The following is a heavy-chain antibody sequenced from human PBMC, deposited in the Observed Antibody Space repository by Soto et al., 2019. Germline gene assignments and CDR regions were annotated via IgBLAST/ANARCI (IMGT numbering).Heavy chain of an antibody. J-gene: IGHJ4*02. Sequence: GGSLRLSCAASGFTFNTFSMNWVRQAPGKGLEWVSSISRSSSYIYYTDSVKGRFTISRDNAKNSLYLQMSSLRAEDTAVYYCARDLRYFDSSGYYSFESWGQGTLVTVSS. CDR1: GFTFNTFS. CDR3: ARDLRYFDSSGYYSFES. V-gene: IGHV3-21*01. D-gene: IGHD3-22*01. CDR2: ISRSSSYI.